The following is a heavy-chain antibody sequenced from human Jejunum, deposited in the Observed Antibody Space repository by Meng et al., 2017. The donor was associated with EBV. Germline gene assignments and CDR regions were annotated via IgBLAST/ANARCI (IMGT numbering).Heavy chain of an antibody. D-gene: IGHD3-10*01. CDR1: GGSFSDYY. CDR2: INHGGGA. Sequence: QVQLTEWGAGLLKPSETLSLTRAVYGGSFSDYYWTWIRQPPGKGLEWIGEINHGGGATYNPSLKSRVTISVDTSKNQFSLKLSSVTAADTAVYYCARLGGYASGTYYPIDPWGQGTLVTVSS. J-gene: IGHJ5*02. CDR3: ARLGGYASGTYYPIDP. V-gene: IGHV4-34*01.